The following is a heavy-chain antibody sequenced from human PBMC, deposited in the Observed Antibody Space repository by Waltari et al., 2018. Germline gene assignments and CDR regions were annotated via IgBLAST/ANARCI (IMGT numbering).Heavy chain of an antibody. D-gene: IGHD3-10*01. CDR1: GYTFSDYT. J-gene: IGHJ4*02. CDR3: ARDRYYGSGTYNHFDY. CDR2: ISAGNGNT. Sequence: QVQLVQSGAEVTKPGASARISCKASGYTFSDYTIHWVRQAPGQRLEWMGRISAGNGNTEYSQKFQGRVTITSDTSASTAYMDVYSLRSEDTALYYCARDRYYGSGTYNHFDYWGQGTLLTVSS. V-gene: IGHV1-3*01.